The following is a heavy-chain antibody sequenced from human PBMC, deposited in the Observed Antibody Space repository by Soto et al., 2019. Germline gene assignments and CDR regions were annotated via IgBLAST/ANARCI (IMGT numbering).Heavy chain of an antibody. V-gene: IGHV4-4*07. Sequence: QVQPLESGPGLVKPWDTLSLTCTVSGAYVSDFSWSWIRQPAGKGLEWIGLITVNGNTQYTPSFRSRVTIAMDTSRNQSSLNLQSTTAADTALYYCARESGENWTYEAHWGQGTLVTFSS. CDR2: ITVNGNT. J-gene: IGHJ1*01. CDR3: ARESGENWTYEAH. D-gene: IGHD1-7*01. CDR1: GAYVSDFS.